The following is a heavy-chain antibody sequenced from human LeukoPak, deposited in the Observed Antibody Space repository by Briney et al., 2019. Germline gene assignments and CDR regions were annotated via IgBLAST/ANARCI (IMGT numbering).Heavy chain of an antibody. CDR1: GGSISSYY. CDR2: IYYSGST. J-gene: IGHJ5*02. D-gene: IGHD6-6*01. CDR3: ARVPRASIAAHGLWFDP. Sequence: SETLSLTCTVSGGSISSYYWSWIRQPPGKGLEWIGYIYYSGSTNYNPSLKSRVTISVDTSKNQFSLKLSSVTAADTAVYYCARVPRASIAAHGLWFDPWGQGTLVTVSS. V-gene: IGHV4-59*01.